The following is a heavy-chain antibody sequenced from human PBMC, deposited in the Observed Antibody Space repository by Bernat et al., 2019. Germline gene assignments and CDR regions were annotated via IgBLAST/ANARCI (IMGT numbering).Heavy chain of an antibody. J-gene: IGHJ5*02. Sequence: EVQLVESGGGLVQPGGSLRLSCAASGFTFSSYAMSWVRQAPGKGLEGVSAISGSGGSTYYADSVKGRFTISRDNSKNTLYLQMNSLRAEDTAVYYCAKVSRPVGATTRGWFDPWGQGTLVTVSS. V-gene: IGHV3-23*04. CDR2: ISGSGGST. CDR3: AKVSRPVGATTRGWFDP. CDR1: GFTFSSYA. D-gene: IGHD1-26*01.